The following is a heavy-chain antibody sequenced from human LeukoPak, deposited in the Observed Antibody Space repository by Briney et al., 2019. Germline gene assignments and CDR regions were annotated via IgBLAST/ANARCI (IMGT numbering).Heavy chain of an antibody. J-gene: IGHJ4*02. CDR1: GFNFNVYH. CDR3: AREFGVIPDY. Sequence: GGSLRLSCAASGFNFNVYHMNWVRQAPGKGLEWVSYISSGATTILYADSVRGRLTIPRDNAENLVYLQMSGLRAEDTAVYYCAREFGVIPDYWGQGTLVTVSS. CDR2: ISSGATTI. V-gene: IGHV3-48*01. D-gene: IGHD3-16*01.